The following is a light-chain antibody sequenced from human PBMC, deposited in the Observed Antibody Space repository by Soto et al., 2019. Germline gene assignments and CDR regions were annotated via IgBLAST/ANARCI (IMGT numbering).Light chain of an antibody. CDR3: QQYGSSPT. CDR2: GAS. Sequence: EIVIKQSPATLSVSPGERAPLSCRASQSVSSSYLAWYQQKPGQAPRLLIYGASSRATGIPDRFSGSGSGTDFTLTISRLEPEDFAVYYCQQYGSSPTFGQGTKVDNK. J-gene: IGKJ1*01. CDR1: QSVSSSY. V-gene: IGKV3-20*01.